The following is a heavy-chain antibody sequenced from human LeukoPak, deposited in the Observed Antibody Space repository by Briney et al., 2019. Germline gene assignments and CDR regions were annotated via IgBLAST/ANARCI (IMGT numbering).Heavy chain of an antibody. V-gene: IGHV3-66*02. CDR1: GFTVSSNY. D-gene: IGHD6-19*01. Sequence: PGGSLRLSXAASGFTVSSNYMSWVRQAPGKGLEWVSVIYSGGSTYYADSVKGRFTISRDNSKNTLYLQMNSLRAEDTAVYYCAREGVAGNDAFDIWGQGTMVTVSP. CDR3: AREGVAGNDAFDI. J-gene: IGHJ3*02. CDR2: IYSGGST.